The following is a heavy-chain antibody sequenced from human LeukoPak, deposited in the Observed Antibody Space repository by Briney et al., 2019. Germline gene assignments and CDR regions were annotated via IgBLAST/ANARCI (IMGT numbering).Heavy chain of an antibody. CDR1: GGSINSSGYY. CDR3: ARLSAVAGNYYYYYYMDV. CDR2: IYYSGST. J-gene: IGHJ6*03. Sequence: SETLSLTCTVSGGSINSSGYYRGWIRQPPGKGLEWIGSIYYSGSTYYNPSLKSRVTISVDTSKNQFSLKLSSVTAADTAVYYCARLSAVAGNYYYYYYMDVWGKGTTVTVSS. D-gene: IGHD6-19*01. V-gene: IGHV4-39*01.